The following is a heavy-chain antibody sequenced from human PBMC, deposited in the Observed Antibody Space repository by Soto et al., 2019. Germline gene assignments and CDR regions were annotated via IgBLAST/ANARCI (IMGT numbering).Heavy chain of an antibody. V-gene: IGHV1-3*01. D-gene: IGHD6-19*01. J-gene: IGHJ4*02. CDR2: INPASGNT. CDR3: SRTGYSTGLYFYFDY. CDR1: GYTFIHYA. Sequence: ASVKVSCKASGYTFIHYAIHWVRQAPGQRPEWMGLINPASGNTQYSQNFQGRVTITRDTSASTAYMELSSLRSEDTAVYFCSRTGYSTGLYFYFDYWGQGTLVTVSS.